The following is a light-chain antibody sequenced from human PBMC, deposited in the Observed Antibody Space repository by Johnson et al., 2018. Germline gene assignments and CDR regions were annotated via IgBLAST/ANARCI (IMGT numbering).Light chain of an antibody. CDR2: DNN. CDR3: GTWDSSLSAGNV. J-gene: IGLJ1*01. Sequence: QSVLTQPPSVSAAPGQKVTISCSGSSSNIGNNYVSWYQQLPGTAPKLLIYDNNKRPSGIPDRFSGSKSGTSATRGITGLQTGDEADYYCGTWDSSLSAGNVFGTGTKVTVL. V-gene: IGLV1-51*01. CDR1: SSNIGNNY.